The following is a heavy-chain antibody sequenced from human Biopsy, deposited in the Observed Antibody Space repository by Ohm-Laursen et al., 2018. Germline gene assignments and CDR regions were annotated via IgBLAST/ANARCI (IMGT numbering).Heavy chain of an antibody. CDR2: ISWNSGSI. CDR1: GFKLADYG. CDR3: ARGYYDIGTGYHYDVFDF. V-gene: IGHV3-9*01. D-gene: IGHD3-9*01. J-gene: IGHJ3*01. Sequence: RSLRLSCAASGFKLADYGLNWGRLVPGKGLGRVSRISWNSGSIGYVDSVKGRFTISRDNAKNSLYLQMNSLKAEDTALYYCARGYYDIGTGYHYDVFDFWGRGTLVTVSS.